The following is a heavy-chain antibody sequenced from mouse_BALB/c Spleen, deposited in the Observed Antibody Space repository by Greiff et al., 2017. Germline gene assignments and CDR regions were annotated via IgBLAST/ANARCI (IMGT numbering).Heavy chain of an antibody. CDR1: GYSFTSYY. J-gene: IGHJ1*01. CDR3: ARWGYGNYGYFDV. CDR2: IDPFNGGT. V-gene: IGHV1S135*01. D-gene: IGHD2-1*01. Sequence: EVQLQQSGPELMKPGASVKISCKASGYSFTSYYMHWVKQSHGKSLEWIGYIDPFNGGTSYNQKFKGKATLTVDKSSSTAYMHLSSLTSEDSAVYYCARWGYGNYGYFDVWGAGTTVTVSS.